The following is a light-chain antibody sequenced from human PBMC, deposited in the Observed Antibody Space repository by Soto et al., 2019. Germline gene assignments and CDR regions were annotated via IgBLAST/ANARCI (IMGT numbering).Light chain of an antibody. J-gene: IGKJ4*01. CDR1: QSVSSF. Sequence: EIVLTQSPATLSLSPGERATLSCRASQSVSSFLGWYQQKPGQAPRLVIYDTSNRATGIPARFSGSGSGTDSTLTISRLEPEAFAVYYCQQRYNRPTFGRGTKVEIK. V-gene: IGKV3-11*01. CDR3: QQRYNRPT. CDR2: DTS.